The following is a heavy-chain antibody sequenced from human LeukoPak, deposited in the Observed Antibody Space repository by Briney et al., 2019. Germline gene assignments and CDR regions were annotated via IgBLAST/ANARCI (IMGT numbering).Heavy chain of an antibody. Sequence: GGSLRLSCVASGFTFSSYAMSWVRQAPGKGLEWVSATSGTAGSTYYADSVKGRFTISRDNSKNTLYLQMNSLRAEDTAVYYCAKVDDYVWGSYRPFRFDYWGQGTLVTVSS. CDR1: GFTFSSYA. J-gene: IGHJ4*02. D-gene: IGHD3-16*02. CDR3: AKVDDYVWGSYRPFRFDY. V-gene: IGHV3-23*01. CDR2: TSGTAGST.